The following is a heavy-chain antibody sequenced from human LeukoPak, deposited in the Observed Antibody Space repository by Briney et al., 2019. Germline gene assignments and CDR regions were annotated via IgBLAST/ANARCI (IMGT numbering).Heavy chain of an antibody. V-gene: IGHV4-34*01. J-gene: IGHJ4*02. CDR2: INHSVST. Sequence: SETLSLTCSVWGGSFSGYYWIWIAQPPGEGREGRVEINHSVSTNYNPSLKSRVTISADTSKNQFSLKLSSVTAADTAVYYCARQGYCSSTSCYTANSSSWHRRFDYWGQGTLVTVSS. D-gene: IGHD2-2*02. CDR3: ARQGYCSSTSCYTANSSSWHRRFDY. CDR1: GGSFSGYY.